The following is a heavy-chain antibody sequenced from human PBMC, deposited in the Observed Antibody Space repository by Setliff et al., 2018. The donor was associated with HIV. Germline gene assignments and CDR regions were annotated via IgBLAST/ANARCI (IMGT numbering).Heavy chain of an antibody. Sequence: SETLSLTCSVSAGSITGYFWTWIRQPPGKGPEWIGYIYYSGSTNYNPSLKSRVTISVDTSKSHFSLKMTSVTAADTAIYFCARGALSLTMTKLLSFFDSWGQGTQVTVSS. CDR3: ARGALSLTMTKLLSFFDS. V-gene: IGHV4-59*12. J-gene: IGHJ4*02. CDR2: IYYSGST. D-gene: IGHD3-22*01. CDR1: AGSITGYF.